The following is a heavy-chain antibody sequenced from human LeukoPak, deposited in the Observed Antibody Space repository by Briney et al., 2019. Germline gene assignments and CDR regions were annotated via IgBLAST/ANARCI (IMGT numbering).Heavy chain of an antibody. CDR1: GFTFSSYE. J-gene: IGHJ5*02. Sequence: GGSLRLSCAASGFTFSSYEMNWVRQAPGKGLEWVSYISSSGSTIYYADSVKGRLTISRDNAKNSLYLQMNSLRAEDTAVYYCARGCSSTSCYGDWFDHWGQGTLVTVSS. V-gene: IGHV3-48*03. CDR2: ISSSGSTI. D-gene: IGHD2-2*01. CDR3: ARGCSSTSCYGDWFDH.